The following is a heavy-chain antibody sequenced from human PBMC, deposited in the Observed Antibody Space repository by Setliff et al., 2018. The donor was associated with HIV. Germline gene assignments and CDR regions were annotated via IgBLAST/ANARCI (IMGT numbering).Heavy chain of an antibody. CDR3: ARQLSNSFDY. J-gene: IGHJ4*02. CDR2: ISPHSGGT. D-gene: IGHD1-1*01. CDR1: GYSFTDYF. Sequence: GASVKVSCKASGYSFTDYFIHWVRQAPGRGLERMGWISPHSGGTRTTRTFRGRVTMTRDTSINTAYMELSGVRSDDTAVYFCARQLSNSFDYWGQGTLVTVSS. V-gene: IGHV1-2*02.